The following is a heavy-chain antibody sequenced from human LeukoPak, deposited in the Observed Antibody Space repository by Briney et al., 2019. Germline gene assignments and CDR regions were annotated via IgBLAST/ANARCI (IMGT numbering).Heavy chain of an antibody. CDR2: ISSSSSYI. Sequence: PGGSLRLSCAASGFTFSSYSMNWVRQAPGKGLEWVSSISSSSSYIYYADSVKGRFTISRDNAKNSLYLQMNSLRAEDTAVYYCAGDLREQWLVLSWFDPWGQGTLVTVSS. J-gene: IGHJ5*02. D-gene: IGHD6-19*01. V-gene: IGHV3-21*01. CDR1: GFTFSSYS. CDR3: AGDLREQWLVLSWFDP.